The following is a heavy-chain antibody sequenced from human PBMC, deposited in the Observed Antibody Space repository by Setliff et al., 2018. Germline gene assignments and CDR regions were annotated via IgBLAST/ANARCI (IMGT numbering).Heavy chain of an antibody. CDR1: GYTFTSYA. V-gene: IGHV1-8*02. D-gene: IGHD7-27*01. Sequence: GASVKVSCKASGYTFTSYAMHWVRQAPGQRLEWMGWMNPNTGYTGYARNFQGRVTMTRNTSISTAYMELSGLRSDDTAVYYCARGSRSQNWGGRYSWFDPWGQGTLVTVSS. J-gene: IGHJ5*02. CDR2: MNPNTGYT. CDR3: ARGSRSQNWGGRYSWFDP.